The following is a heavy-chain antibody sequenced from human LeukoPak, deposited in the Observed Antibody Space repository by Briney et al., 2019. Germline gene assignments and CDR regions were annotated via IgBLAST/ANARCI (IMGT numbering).Heavy chain of an antibody. CDR2: IYYSGST. D-gene: IGHD1-26*01. V-gene: IGHV4-30-2*03. Sequence: SQTLSLTCTASGGSISSGSYYWSWIRQPAGKGLEWIGSIYYSGSTYYNPSLKSRVTISVDTSKNQFSLKLSSVTAADTAVYYCARRRTSGSSFDPWGQGTLVTVSS. CDR3: ARRRTSGSSFDP. J-gene: IGHJ5*02. CDR1: GGSISSGSYY.